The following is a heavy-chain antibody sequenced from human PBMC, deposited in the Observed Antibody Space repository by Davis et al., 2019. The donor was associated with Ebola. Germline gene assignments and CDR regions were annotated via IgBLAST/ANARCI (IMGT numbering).Heavy chain of an antibody. CDR3: AKDSGWQMSP. D-gene: IGHD6-25*01. CDR1: GFIFSDYW. Sequence: GESLKISCAASGFIFSDYWMSWVRQAPGRGLEWVAKIKQDGSDTYYLASVKGRFTISRDNAKNSLYLQLNGLRAEDTAVYYCAKDSGWQMSPWGQGTLVAISS. CDR2: IKQDGSDT. J-gene: IGHJ5*02. V-gene: IGHV3-7*01.